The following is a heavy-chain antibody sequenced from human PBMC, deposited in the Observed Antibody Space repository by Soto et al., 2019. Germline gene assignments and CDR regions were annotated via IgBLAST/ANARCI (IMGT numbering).Heavy chain of an antibody. D-gene: IGHD3-10*01. V-gene: IGHV3-30-3*01. CDR1: GFTFSSYA. J-gene: IGHJ4*02. CDR3: ARAWGTMVRGVTHFDY. Sequence: GGSLRLSCAASGFTFSSYAMHWVRQAPGKGLEWVAVISYDGSNKYYADSVKGRFTISRDNSKNTLYLQMNSLRAEDTAVYYCARAWGTMVRGVTHFDYWGQGTLVTVSS. CDR2: ISYDGSNK.